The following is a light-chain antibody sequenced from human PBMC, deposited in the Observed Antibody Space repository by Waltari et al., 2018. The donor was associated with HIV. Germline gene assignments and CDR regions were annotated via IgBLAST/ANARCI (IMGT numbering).Light chain of an antibody. CDR2: RND. V-gene: IGLV1-47*01. CDR1: TSNIGSNY. Sequence: SVVTQPPSASGTPGQRVTISCSGNTSNIGSNYVFWYQRLPGTAPKLLIHRNDQRPSGVPDRFSGSTSGTSASLAISGLRSEDEADYYCVTWDDSLRGVVFGGGTKVAVL. J-gene: IGLJ2*01. CDR3: VTWDDSLRGVV.